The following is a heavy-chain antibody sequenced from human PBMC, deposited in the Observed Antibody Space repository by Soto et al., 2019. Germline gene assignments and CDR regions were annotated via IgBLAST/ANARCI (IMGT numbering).Heavy chain of an antibody. CDR1: GGSISSGNSYA. D-gene: IGHD3-16*01. CDR2: ISHTGRT. CDR3: ARAVAPYLGTWFDP. J-gene: IGHJ5*02. V-gene: IGHV4-30-2*01. Sequence: QLQLQESGSGLVKPSQTLSLTCAVSGGSISSGNSYAWSWIRQPPGKGLEWIGSISHTGRTSYNPSLKGRVPMSVDKSKTQFSLKLSSVTAADMAVYYCARAVAPYLGTWFDPWGQGSLVIVSS.